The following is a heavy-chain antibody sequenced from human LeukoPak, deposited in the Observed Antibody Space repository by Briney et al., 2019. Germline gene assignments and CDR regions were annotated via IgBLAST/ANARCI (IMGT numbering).Heavy chain of an antibody. Sequence: SQTLSLTCAISGDSVSSNSAAWNWIRQSPSRGLEWLGRTYYRSKWYNNYAVSVKSRITINPDTSKNQFSLQLNSVTRDDTAVYYCAREETMVRGADFDYWGQGTLVTVSS. J-gene: IGHJ4*02. CDR2: TYYRSKWYN. CDR1: GDSVSSNSAA. V-gene: IGHV6-1*01. D-gene: IGHD3-10*01. CDR3: AREETMVRGADFDY.